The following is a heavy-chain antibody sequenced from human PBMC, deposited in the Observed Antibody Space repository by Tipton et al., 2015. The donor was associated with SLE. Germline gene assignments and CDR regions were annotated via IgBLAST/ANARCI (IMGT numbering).Heavy chain of an antibody. CDR1: EFTFSNYR. CDR2: ITDSSTYI. D-gene: IGHD3-10*01. V-gene: IGHV3-21*06. J-gene: IGHJ4*02. Sequence: GSLRLSCTAPEFTFSNYRLNWFRQAPGKGLEWVSSITDSSTYIYYADSVRGRFTISRDNAKNSLYLQMNSLRAEDTAIYYCATSPGEMYYYGSGTYWGQGTLVTVSS. CDR3: ATSPGEMYYYGSGTY.